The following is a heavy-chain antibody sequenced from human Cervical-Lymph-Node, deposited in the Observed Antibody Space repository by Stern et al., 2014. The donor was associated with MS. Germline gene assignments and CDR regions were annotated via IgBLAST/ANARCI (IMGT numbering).Heavy chain of an antibody. CDR2: IYYSGTT. V-gene: IGHV4-31*03. D-gene: IGHD6-13*01. CDR3: ARDAGQYSSRWYYFDY. J-gene: IGHJ4*02. CDR1: GGSISSDNYY. Sequence: VQLVESGPGLVKPSQTLSLTCTVSGGSISSDNYYWTWIRQPPGKGLEWIGRIYYSGTTYYNPSLKSRVSITVDTSQNLFSLRLSSVTAADTAVYYCARDAGQYSSRWYYFDYWGQGTLVTVSS.